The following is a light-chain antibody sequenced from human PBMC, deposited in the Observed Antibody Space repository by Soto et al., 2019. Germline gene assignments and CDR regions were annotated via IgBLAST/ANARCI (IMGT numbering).Light chain of an antibody. CDR1: SSDVGGYAY. J-gene: IGLJ2*01. V-gene: IGLV2-14*01. CDR3: SSYTSRTTPV. CDR2: EVS. Sequence: QSVLTQPASVSGSPGQTITISCTGTSSDVGGYAYVSWYQQYPGKVPKLVISEVSNRPSGVSHRFSGSRSGNTASLTISGLHAEDEADYHCSSYTSRTTPVFGGGTKLTVL.